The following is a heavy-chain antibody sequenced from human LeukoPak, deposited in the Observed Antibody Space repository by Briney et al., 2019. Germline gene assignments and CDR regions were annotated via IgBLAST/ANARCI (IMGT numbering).Heavy chain of an antibody. CDR1: AFTCSTYS. V-gene: IGHV3-48*01. CDR2: ISSSSSTI. CDR3: ARHLLLGYCSSTSCHATGY. Sequence: PGGSLRLYCAASAFTCSTYSMNWVRQAPGKGLEWGSYISSSSSTIYYADSVKGRFTISRDNAKNSLYLQMNSLRAEDTAVYYCARHLLLGYCSSTSCHATGYWGQGTLVTVSS. J-gene: IGHJ4*02. D-gene: IGHD2-2*01.